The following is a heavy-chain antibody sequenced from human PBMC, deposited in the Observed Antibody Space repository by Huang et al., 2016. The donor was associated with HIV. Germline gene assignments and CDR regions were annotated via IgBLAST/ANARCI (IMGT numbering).Heavy chain of an antibody. CDR3: ARWMSSGSYYYFDF. Sequence: ELQLVQSGAEVKKPGESLKISCKGSENNFNTYWIGWVGQMPGKGLEGMGIIHPGYSYPRYSPSFRGQVTFSADKSINTAYLQWTYLKASDTAMYYCARWMSSGSYYYFDFWGQGTLVTVSS. CDR2: IHPGYSYP. CDR1: ENNFNTYW. D-gene: IGHD1-26*01. V-gene: IGHV5-51*01. J-gene: IGHJ4*02.